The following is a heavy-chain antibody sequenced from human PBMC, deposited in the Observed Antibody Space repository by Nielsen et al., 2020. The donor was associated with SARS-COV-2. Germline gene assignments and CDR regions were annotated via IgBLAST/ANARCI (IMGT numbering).Heavy chain of an antibody. CDR2: ISSSSSYT. Sequence: GESLKISCAASGFTFSDYYMSWIRQAPGKGLEWVSYISSSSSYTNYADSVKGRFTISRDNAKNSLYLQMNSLRAEDTVVYYCASLPTGSGYLDDYWGQGTLVTVSS. V-gene: IGHV3-11*03. D-gene: IGHD3-22*01. CDR3: ASLPTGSGYLDDY. CDR1: GFTFSDYY. J-gene: IGHJ4*02.